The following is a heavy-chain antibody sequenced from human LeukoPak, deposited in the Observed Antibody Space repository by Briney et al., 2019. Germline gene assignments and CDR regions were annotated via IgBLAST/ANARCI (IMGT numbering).Heavy chain of an antibody. Sequence: GGSLRLSCATSGFIFSSFAMNWVRQAPGKGLEWVSYISSSSSIIYYADSVKGRFTISRDNAKNSLYLQMNSLRDEDTAVYYCARWFSTGRGFFDYWGQGILVTVSS. J-gene: IGHJ4*02. CDR2: ISSSSSII. CDR1: GFIFSSFA. CDR3: ARWFSTGRGFFDY. V-gene: IGHV3-48*02. D-gene: IGHD6-19*01.